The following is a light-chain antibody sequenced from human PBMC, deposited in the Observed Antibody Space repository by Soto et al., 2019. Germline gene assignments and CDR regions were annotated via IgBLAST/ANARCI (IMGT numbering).Light chain of an antibody. CDR3: QQYNNWPYT. J-gene: IGKJ2*01. V-gene: IGKV3-15*01. CDR2: GAS. Sequence: EIVMTQSLATLSVSPGERATLSCRASQSVSSNLAWYQQKPGQAPRLLIYGASTRATGIPARFSGSGSGTEFTLTISSLQSEDFEVYYCQQYNNWPYTFGQGTKLEIK. CDR1: QSVSSN.